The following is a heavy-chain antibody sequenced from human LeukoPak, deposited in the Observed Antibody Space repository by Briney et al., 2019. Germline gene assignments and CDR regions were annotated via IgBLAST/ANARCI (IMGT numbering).Heavy chain of an antibody. Sequence: GASVKVSCKASGYTFTGYYMHWVRQAPGQGLEWMGWINPNSGGTNYAQKFQGRVTMTRDTSISTAYMELSRLRSDDTAVYYCAREDRYSGWYDYFDYWGQGTLVTVSS. V-gene: IGHV1-2*02. D-gene: IGHD6-19*01. CDR1: GYTFTGYY. CDR2: INPNSGGT. J-gene: IGHJ4*02. CDR3: AREDRYSGWYDYFDY.